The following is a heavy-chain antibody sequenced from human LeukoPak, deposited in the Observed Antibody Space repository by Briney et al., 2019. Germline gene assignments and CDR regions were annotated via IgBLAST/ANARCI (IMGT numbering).Heavy chain of an antibody. CDR1: GFTFSSYA. CDR3: NGGAAAAADC. V-gene: IGHV3-30-3*01. J-gene: IGHJ4*02. Sequence: PGGSLRLSCAASGFTFSSYAMHWVRQAPGKGLEWVAVISYDGSNKYYADSVKGRFTISRDNSKNTLYLQMNSLRAEDTAVYYCNGGAAAAADCWGQGTLVTVSS. D-gene: IGHD6-13*01. CDR2: ISYDGSNK.